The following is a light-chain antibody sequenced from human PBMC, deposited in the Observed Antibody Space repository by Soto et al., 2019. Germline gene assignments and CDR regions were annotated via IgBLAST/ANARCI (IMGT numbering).Light chain of an antibody. J-gene: IGLJ2*01. CDR1: SSNIGNNY. CDR2: DNN. CDR3: GTWDSSLNGVV. Sequence: QSVLTQPPSVSAAPGQRVTISCSGSSSNIGNNYVSWYRQLPGTAPKLLIYDNNRRPSGISDRFSGSKSGTPATLDITGLQTGDEADYYCGTWDSSLNGVVFGGGTKLTVL. V-gene: IGLV1-51*01.